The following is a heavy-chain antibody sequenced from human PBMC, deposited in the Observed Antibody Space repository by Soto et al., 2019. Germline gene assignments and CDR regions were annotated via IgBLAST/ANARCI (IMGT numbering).Heavy chain of an antibody. Sequence: PGGSLRLSCAASGFTFSSYEMNWVRQAPGKGLEWVSYISSSGSTIYYADSVKGRFTISRDNAKNSLYLQMNSLRAEDTAVYYCARDPIRSRDILTGYYPPGAGGMDVWGQGTTVTVSS. J-gene: IGHJ6*02. CDR2: ISSSGSTI. D-gene: IGHD3-9*01. CDR1: GFTFSSYE. CDR3: ARDPIRSRDILTGYYPPGAGGMDV. V-gene: IGHV3-48*03.